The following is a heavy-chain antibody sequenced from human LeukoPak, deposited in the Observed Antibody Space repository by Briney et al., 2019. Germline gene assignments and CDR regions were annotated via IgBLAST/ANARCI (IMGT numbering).Heavy chain of an antibody. CDR2: FIPIFGTA. D-gene: IGHD3-9*01. CDR1: GATFSSYA. CDR3: ARAFGGKVGRDFDWLPRDDHGMDV. Sequence: SVKLSCKASGATFSSYAISWVRQAPGQGLEWWGGFIPIFGTANYAQKFQGRVTITTDESTSTAYMELSSLRSEDTAVYYCARAFGGKVGRDFDWLPRDDHGMDVWGQGTTVTVSS. V-gene: IGHV1-69*05. J-gene: IGHJ6*02.